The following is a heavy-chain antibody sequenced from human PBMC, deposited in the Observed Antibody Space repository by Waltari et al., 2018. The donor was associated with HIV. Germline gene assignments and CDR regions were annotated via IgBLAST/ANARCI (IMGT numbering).Heavy chain of an antibody. J-gene: IGHJ6*02. CDR1: GFPFRIYG. V-gene: IGHV3-23*01. CDR2: LSGDGGRT. Sequence: EVQLLESGGGLVQPGGSLRLSCVAFGFPFRIYGMTWVRQAPGKGLEWVSGLSGDGGRTHYADSVKGRFTISRDNSNNTLFLQMNSLRAEDTARYYNALYDYYYGMDVWGQGTTVTVSS. CDR3: ALYDYYYGMDV. D-gene: IGHD2-2*01.